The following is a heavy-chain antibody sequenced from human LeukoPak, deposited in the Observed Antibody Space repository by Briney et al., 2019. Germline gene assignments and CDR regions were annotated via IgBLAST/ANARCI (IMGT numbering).Heavy chain of an antibody. CDR2: IYPGDSDT. Sequence: GESLKISCKGSGYSFTSYWIAWVRQMPGKGLEWMGIIYPGDSDTRYSPSFQGQVTISADKSISTAYLQWSSLKASDTAMYYCARQYCSSTSCRGWFDPWGQGTLVTVSS. CDR3: ARQYCSSTSCRGWFDP. J-gene: IGHJ5*02. V-gene: IGHV5-51*01. D-gene: IGHD2-2*01. CDR1: GYSFTSYW.